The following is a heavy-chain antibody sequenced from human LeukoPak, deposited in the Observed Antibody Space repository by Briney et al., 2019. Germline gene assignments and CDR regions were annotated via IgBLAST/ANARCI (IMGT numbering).Heavy chain of an antibody. CDR1: GYTFNGYY. CDR3: ARVFRVARDFWSGYHEWDYYYYMDV. CDR2: INTNTGNP. V-gene: IGHV7-4-1*02. Sequence: GASVKVSCKASGYTFNGYYKHWVRQAPGQGLEWMGWINTNTGNPTYAQGFTGRFVFSLDTSVSTAYLQISSLKAEDTAVYYCARVFRVARDFWSGYHEWDYYYYMDVWGKGTTVTVSS. D-gene: IGHD3-3*01. J-gene: IGHJ6*03.